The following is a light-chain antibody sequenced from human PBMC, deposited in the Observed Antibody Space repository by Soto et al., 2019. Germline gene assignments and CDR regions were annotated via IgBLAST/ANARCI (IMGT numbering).Light chain of an antibody. CDR1: QTVTNSF. J-gene: IGKJ2*01. V-gene: IGKV3-20*01. CDR2: GIS. Sequence: ENVLTQSPGTLSLSPGERATLSCRASQTVTNSFFAWYQQKPGQPPRLLIHGISSRATGIPDRLSGSGSGTDFTLTISRLEPEDFVVYYCQQYSTLPHTFGRGNKLEV. CDR3: QQYSTLPHT.